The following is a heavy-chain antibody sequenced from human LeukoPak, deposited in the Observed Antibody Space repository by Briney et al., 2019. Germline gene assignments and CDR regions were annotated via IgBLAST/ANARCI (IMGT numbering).Heavy chain of an antibody. D-gene: IGHD1-26*01. J-gene: IGHJ4*02. V-gene: IGHV3-23*01. CDR1: GFTFSSYA. Sequence: GGSLRLSCAASGFTFSSYAMSWVRQAPGKGLEWVSAISGSDGSTYYADSVKGRFAISGDNSKNTLYLQMNSLRAEDTAVYYCAEGGLGYSGSYYVGYWSQGTLVTVAS. CDR3: AEGGLGYSGSYYVGY. CDR2: ISGSDGST.